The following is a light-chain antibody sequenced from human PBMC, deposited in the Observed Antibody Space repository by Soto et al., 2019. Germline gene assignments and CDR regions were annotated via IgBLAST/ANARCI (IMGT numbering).Light chain of an antibody. CDR3: QTGGTGIV. Sequence: QLVLTQSPSASASLGASVNLTCSLDSGHSGNPIAWHQQQPEKGPRYLMKVNSDGSHRKGDGIPDRFSGSSSGAERYLTISSLQSEDEADYYCQTGGTGIVFGGGTKVTVL. V-gene: IGLV4-69*01. J-gene: IGLJ2*01. CDR1: SGHSGNP. CDR2: VNSDGSH.